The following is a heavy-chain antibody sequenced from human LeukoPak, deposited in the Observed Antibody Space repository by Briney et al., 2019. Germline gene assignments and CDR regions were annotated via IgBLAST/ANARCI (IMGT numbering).Heavy chain of an antibody. CDR1: GFTFSSYA. Sequence: GGSLRLSCAASGFTFSSYAMSWVRQAPGKGLEWVSAISGSGGSTYYADSVKGRFTISRDNSKNTLYLQMNSLRAEDTAVYYCAKIHQDYYDSSGYIDYWGQGTLVTVSS. D-gene: IGHD3-22*01. V-gene: IGHV3-23*01. J-gene: IGHJ4*02. CDR3: AKIHQDYYDSSGYIDY. CDR2: ISGSGGST.